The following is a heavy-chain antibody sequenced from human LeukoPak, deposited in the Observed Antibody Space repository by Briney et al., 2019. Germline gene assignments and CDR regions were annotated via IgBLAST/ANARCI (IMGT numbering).Heavy chain of an antibody. CDR2: LRYDGRSE. J-gene: IGHJ4*02. Sequence: GGSLRLSCAASGFTFGSFGMHWVRQPPGKGLEWVASLRYDGRSEFYADSVQGRFIISRDTSKNTLYLQINSLKVEDTALYYCAKVQDLYCSGASCSSTLDYWGQGTLVTVSS. CDR3: AKVQDLYCSGASCSSTLDY. V-gene: IGHV3-30*02. D-gene: IGHD2-15*01. CDR1: GFTFGSFG.